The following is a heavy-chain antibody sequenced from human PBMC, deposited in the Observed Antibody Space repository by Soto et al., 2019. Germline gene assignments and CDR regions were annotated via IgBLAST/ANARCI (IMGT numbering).Heavy chain of an antibody. J-gene: IGHJ4*02. CDR3: SKTPVVVVGASWRGSRYFDY. V-gene: IGHV3-23*01. D-gene: IGHD2-15*01. CDR2: ITASGGTA. Sequence: EVQLLESGGVLVQPGESLRLSCAASGFTFSNYVMTWVRQAPGKGLEWVSGITASGGTAYYADSVKGRFTISRDNSKGTLSGQMNSLRGEDSALYYCSKTPVVVVGASWRGSRYFDYWGQGTLVTVSS. CDR1: GFTFSNYV.